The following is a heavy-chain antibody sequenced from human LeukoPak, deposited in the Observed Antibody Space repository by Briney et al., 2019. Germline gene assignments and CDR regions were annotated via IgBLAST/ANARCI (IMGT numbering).Heavy chain of an antibody. V-gene: IGHV3-21*01. CDR3: ARVPSEYENGGQLLNWFDP. Sequence: GGSLRLSCSPSGFRFSSYSMNWVRQAPGKGLEWVSGISSSSSSIHYAASVKGRFNISRDNAKNSLYLQMNSLRVDDTAVDYCARVPSEYENGGQLLNWFDPWGQGTLVTVAS. CDR2: ISSSSSSI. J-gene: IGHJ5*02. CDR1: GFRFSSYS. D-gene: IGHD2-15*01.